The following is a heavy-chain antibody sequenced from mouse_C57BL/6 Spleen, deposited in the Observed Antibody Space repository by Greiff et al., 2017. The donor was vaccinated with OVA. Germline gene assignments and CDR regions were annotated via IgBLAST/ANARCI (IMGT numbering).Heavy chain of an antibody. Sequence: EVQLQESGGGLVKPGGSLKLSCAASGFTFSSYAMSWVRQTPEKRLEWVATISDGGSYTYYPDNVKGRFTISRDNAKNNLYLQMSHLKSEDTAMYYCARDGLLRAYAMDYWGQGTSVTVSS. CDR1: GFTFSSYA. CDR3: ARDGLLRAYAMDY. CDR2: ISDGGSYT. V-gene: IGHV5-4*01. D-gene: IGHD1-1*01. J-gene: IGHJ4*01.